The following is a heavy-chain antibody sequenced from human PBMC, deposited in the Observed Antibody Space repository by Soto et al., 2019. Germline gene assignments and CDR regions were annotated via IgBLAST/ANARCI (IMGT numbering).Heavy chain of an antibody. V-gene: IGHV1-69*13. J-gene: IGHJ6*02. CDR3: ARDCSSTSCSTYYYYGMGV. CDR1: GGTFSSYA. Sequence: RASVKVSCKASGGTFSSYAISWVRQAPGQGLEWMGGIIPIFGTANYAQKFQGRVTITADESTSTAYTELSSLRSEDTAVYYCARDCSSTSCSTYYYYGMGVWGRGTTVTVSS. CDR2: IIPIFGTA. D-gene: IGHD2-2*02.